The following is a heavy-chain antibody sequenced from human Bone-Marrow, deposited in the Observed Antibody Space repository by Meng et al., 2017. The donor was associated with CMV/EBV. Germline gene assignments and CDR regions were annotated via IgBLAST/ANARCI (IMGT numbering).Heavy chain of an antibody. Sequence: GESLKISCAASGFTFSSYWMSWVRQAPGKGLEWVANIKQDGSEKYYVDSVKGRFTISRDNAKNSLYLQMNSLRAEDTAVYYCARLYCSSTSCQDYWGQGTLVTVSS. CDR2: IKQDGSEK. V-gene: IGHV3-7*01. CDR1: GFTFSSYW. J-gene: IGHJ4*02. CDR3: ARLYCSSTSCQDY. D-gene: IGHD2-2*01.